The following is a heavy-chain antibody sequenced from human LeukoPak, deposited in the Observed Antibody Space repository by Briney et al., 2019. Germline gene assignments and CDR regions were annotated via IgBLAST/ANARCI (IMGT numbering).Heavy chain of an antibody. CDR1: GFTFSSYG. J-gene: IGHJ4*02. D-gene: IGHD2-2*01. Sequence: GGSLRLSCAASGFTFSSYGMHWVRQAPGKGLEWVAYIRYHGSNINYADSVKGRFTISRDNSKGTLFLQMSSLRAEDTAVYYCAKVLTGYCGSTSCPFDSWGQGTLVTVSS. CDR2: IRYHGSNI. V-gene: IGHV3-30*02. CDR3: AKVLTGYCGSTSCPFDS.